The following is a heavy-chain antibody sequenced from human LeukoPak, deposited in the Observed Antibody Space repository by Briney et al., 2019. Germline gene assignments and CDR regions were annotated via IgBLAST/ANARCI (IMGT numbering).Heavy chain of an antibody. CDR2: ISGSGSTT. V-gene: IGHV3-23*01. CDR3: AKDGVGATGDY. CDR1: GLSFDTLA. Sequence: GGSLRLYCEASGLSFDTLAMSWVRQAPGKGLEWVSLISGSGSTTSYADSVKGRFTISRDNSKNTLYLQMNSQRAEDTAIYYCAKDGVGATGDYWGQGTLVTVSS. J-gene: IGHJ4*02. D-gene: IGHD1-26*01.